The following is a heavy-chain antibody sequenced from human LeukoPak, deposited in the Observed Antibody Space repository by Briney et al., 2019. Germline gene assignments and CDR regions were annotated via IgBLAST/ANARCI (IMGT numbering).Heavy chain of an antibody. V-gene: IGHV3-30*02. CDR3: AKGGVGATKIRGYYYYYMDV. D-gene: IGHD1-26*01. J-gene: IGHJ6*03. Sequence: PGGSLRLSCAASGFTYSSYGMHWVRQAPGKGLEWVAFIRYDGSNKYYADSVKGRFTISRDSSKNTLYLQMNSLRAEDTAVYYCAKGGVGATKIRGYYYYYMDVWGKGTTVTVSS. CDR1: GFTYSSYG. CDR2: IRYDGSNK.